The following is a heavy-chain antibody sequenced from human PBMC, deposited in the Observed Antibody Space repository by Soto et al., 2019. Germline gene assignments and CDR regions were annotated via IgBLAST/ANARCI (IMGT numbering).Heavy chain of an antibody. J-gene: IGHJ6*02. CDR2: ISGGGGST. Sequence: EVQLLESGGGLVQPGGSLRLSCAASGFTFSSYAMSWVRQAPGKGLEWVSAISGGGGSTYYADSVKGRFTISRDNSKNTMYLQMNSPRGEDTAVYYCAKGGIFGVVIIGDVYYYGMDVWGQGTTVTVSS. D-gene: IGHD3-3*01. CDR3: AKGGIFGVVIIGDVYYYGMDV. V-gene: IGHV3-23*01. CDR1: GFTFSSYA.